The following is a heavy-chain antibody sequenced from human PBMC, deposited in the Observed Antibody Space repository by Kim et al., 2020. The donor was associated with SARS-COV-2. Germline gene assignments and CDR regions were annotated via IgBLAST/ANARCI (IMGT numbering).Heavy chain of an antibody. CDR3: ARDGGGYGSGSYYLHNGYYYGMDV. J-gene: IGHJ6*02. CDR1: GFTFSSYA. Sequence: GGSLRLSCAASGFTFSSYAMHWVRQAPGKGLEWVAVISYDGSNKYYADSVKGRFTISRDNSKNTLYLQMNSLRAEETAVYYCARDGGGYGSGSYYLHNGYYYGMDVWGQGTTVTVSS. CDR2: ISYDGSNK. V-gene: IGHV3-30*04. D-gene: IGHD3-10*01.